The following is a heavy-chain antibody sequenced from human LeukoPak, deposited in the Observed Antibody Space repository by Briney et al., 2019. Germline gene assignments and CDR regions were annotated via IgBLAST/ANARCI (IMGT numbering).Heavy chain of an antibody. Sequence: SETLSLTCTVSGGSISSYYWSWIRQPPGKGLEWIGYIYHSGSTNYNPSLKSRVTISVDTSKNQFSLKLSSVTAADTAVYCCARRAHDSSGYYYNYWGQGTLVTVSS. CDR1: GGSISSYY. J-gene: IGHJ4*02. D-gene: IGHD3-22*01. V-gene: IGHV4-59*08. CDR3: ARRAHDSSGYYYNY. CDR2: IYHSGST.